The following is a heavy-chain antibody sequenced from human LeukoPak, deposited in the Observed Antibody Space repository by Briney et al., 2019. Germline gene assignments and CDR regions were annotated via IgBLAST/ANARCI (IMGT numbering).Heavy chain of an antibody. CDR1: GGSISNYY. J-gene: IGHJ4*02. CDR3: AGGISVSAGDY. CDR2: IYYTGST. V-gene: IGHV4-59*01. Sequence: PSETLSLTCTVSGGSISNYYWSWIRQPPGKGLEWIGYIYYTGSTNYNPSLKSRVSISVDTSKNQFSLRLSSVTAADTAVYYCAGGISVSAGDYWGQGTLVTVSS. D-gene: IGHD6-19*01.